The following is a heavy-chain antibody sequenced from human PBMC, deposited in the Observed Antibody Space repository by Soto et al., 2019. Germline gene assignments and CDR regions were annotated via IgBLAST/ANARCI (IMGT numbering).Heavy chain of an antibody. CDR2: ISGSGDIT. J-gene: IGHJ4*02. D-gene: IGHD6-13*01. CDR1: GFTFGSYA. CDR3: AKHGPQYSSSLTHY. V-gene: IGHV3-23*01. Sequence: EVQLLESGGGLIQPGESLRLSCAASGFTFGSYAMSWVRQAPGKRLEWVSAISGSGDITYYADSVKGRFTIARDNSKNTLYLQMNSLRAEDTAVYYCAKHGPQYSSSLTHYWGQGTLVTVSS.